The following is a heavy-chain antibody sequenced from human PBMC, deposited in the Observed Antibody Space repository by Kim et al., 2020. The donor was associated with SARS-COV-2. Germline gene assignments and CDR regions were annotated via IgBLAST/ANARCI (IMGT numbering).Heavy chain of an antibody. Sequence: GGSLRLSCAASGFNFSTYDMLWVRQPTRKGLEWVSAIGLVGDTYYPGSVKGRFTISRDNVKNYLYLQMNSLRAGDTAVYYCVRYGDYGMDVWGQGTTVTVSS. CDR1: GFNFSTYD. CDR2: IGLVGDT. D-gene: IGHD2-8*01. CDR3: VRYGDYGMDV. J-gene: IGHJ6*02. V-gene: IGHV3-13*01.